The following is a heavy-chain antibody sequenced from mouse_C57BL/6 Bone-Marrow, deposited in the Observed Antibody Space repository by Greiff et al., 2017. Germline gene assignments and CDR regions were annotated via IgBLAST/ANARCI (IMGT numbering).Heavy chain of an antibody. J-gene: IGHJ3*01. Sequence: EVNVVESGGGLVQPKGSLKLSCAASGFTFTTYAMHWVRQAPGKGLEWVARISSKSSNYATYYADSVKDRFTISRDASQSMLYLQMNNLKTEATATYYCVRESYDDYGGPFAYWGQGTLVTVSA. CDR1: GFTFTTYA. CDR2: ISSKSSNYAT. D-gene: IGHD2-4*01. CDR3: VRESYDDYGGPFAY. V-gene: IGHV10-3*01.